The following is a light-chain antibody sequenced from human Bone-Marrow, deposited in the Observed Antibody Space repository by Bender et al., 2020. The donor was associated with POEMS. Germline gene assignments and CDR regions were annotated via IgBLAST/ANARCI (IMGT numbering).Light chain of an antibody. CDR1: SSDIGYSDH. V-gene: IGLV2-14*03. CDR3: ASYRIVSKWV. Sequence: QTALSQPASVSGSPGQSITISCIGASSDIGYSDHVSWYQQRPTKAPKLIIYDVSLRPSEVSNRFSGSKSGNTASLTISGLQTEDEADYYCASYRIVSKWVFGGGTKLTVL. CDR2: DVS. J-gene: IGLJ3*02.